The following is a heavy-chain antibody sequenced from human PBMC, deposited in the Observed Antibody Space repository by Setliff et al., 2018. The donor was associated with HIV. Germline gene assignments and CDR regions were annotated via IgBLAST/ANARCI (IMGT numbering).Heavy chain of an antibody. J-gene: IGHJ4*02. CDR2: ISAYSGDT. D-gene: IGHD3-22*01. V-gene: IGHV1-18*01. Sequence: ASVKVSCKASGYPFSGYGISWVRQAPGQGLEWMGWISAYSGDTNYAQKFQGRVTFSRDTSASTAYMELSSLRSEDTAVYYCARGGVYYYDSSGWSMDYWGQGTLVTVSS. CDR1: GYPFSGYG. CDR3: ARGGVYYYDSSGWSMDY.